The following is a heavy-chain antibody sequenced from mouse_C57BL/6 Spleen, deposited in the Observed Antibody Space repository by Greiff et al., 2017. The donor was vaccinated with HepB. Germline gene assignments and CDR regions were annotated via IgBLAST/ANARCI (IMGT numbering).Heavy chain of an antibody. CDR3: ARGAYYSNYVYFDY. J-gene: IGHJ2*01. CDR1: GFTFSSYG. D-gene: IGHD2-5*01. CDR2: ISSGGSYT. V-gene: IGHV5-6*01. Sequence: EVQGVESGGDLVKPGGSLKLSCAASGFTFSSYGMSWVRQTPDKRLEWVATISSGGSYTYYPDSVKGRFTISRDNAKNTLYLQMSSLKSEDTAMYYCARGAYYSNYVYFDYWGQGTTLTVSS.